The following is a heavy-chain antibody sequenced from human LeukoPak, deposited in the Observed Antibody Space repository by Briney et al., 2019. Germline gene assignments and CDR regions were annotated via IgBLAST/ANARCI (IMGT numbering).Heavy chain of an antibody. D-gene: IGHD2-2*01. CDR3: AIIIVVVPAAWTDAFDI. V-gene: IGHV1-2*02. CDR2: INPNSGGT. Sequence: ASVKVSCKASGYTFTGYYMHWVRQAPGQGLEWMAWINPNSGGTNYAQKFQGSVTMTRHTSISTAYMELSRLRSDDTAVYYCAIIIVVVPAAWTDAFDIWRQGTMVSVSS. J-gene: IGHJ3*02. CDR1: GYTFTGYY.